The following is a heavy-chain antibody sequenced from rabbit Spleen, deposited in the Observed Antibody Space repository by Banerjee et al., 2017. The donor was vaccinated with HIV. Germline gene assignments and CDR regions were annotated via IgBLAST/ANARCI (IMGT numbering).Heavy chain of an antibody. J-gene: IGHJ4*01. CDR2: IAGSSSGFT. Sequence: QSLEESGGDLVKPGASLTLTCTASGVSFSSNHYMCWVHQAPGKGLEWISCIAGSSSGFTYSATWAKGRFTISRTSSTTVTLQMTSLTAADTATYFCARDLTSVIGWNFNLWGPGTLVTVS. CDR3: ARDLTSVIGWNFNL. CDR1: GVSFSSNHY. V-gene: IGHV1S40*01. D-gene: IGHD1-1*01.